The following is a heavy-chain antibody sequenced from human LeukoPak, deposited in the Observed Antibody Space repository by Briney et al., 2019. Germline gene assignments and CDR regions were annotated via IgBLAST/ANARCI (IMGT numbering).Heavy chain of an antibody. Sequence: SETLSLTCAVYGGSYSGYYWSWIRQPPGKGLEWIGEINHSGSTNYNPSLKSRVTISVDTSKNQFSLKLSSVTAADTAVYYCARGGSGWYEGYYWFDPWGQGTLVTVSS. CDR2: INHSGST. V-gene: IGHV4-34*01. CDR3: ARGGSGWYEGYYWFDP. CDR1: GGSYSGYY. J-gene: IGHJ5*02. D-gene: IGHD6-19*01.